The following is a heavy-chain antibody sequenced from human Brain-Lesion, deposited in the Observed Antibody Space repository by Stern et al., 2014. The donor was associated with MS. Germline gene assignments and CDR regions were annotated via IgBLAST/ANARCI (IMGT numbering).Heavy chain of an antibody. Sequence: QVQLVQSGPGLVKPSETLSLTCTVSGGSISSSTYYWAWIRQPPGKGLEWIGNIYYSGFTYYNPSLKSRVPISVDMSKNHFSRKLSSVPAADTAIYYCARHDSVPRPSQLYSARDRGPGYFDYWGQGTLVTVSS. J-gene: IGHJ4*02. CDR1: GGSISSSTYY. D-gene: IGHD1-26*01. V-gene: IGHV4-39*01. CDR3: ARHDSVPRPSQLYSARDRGPGYFDY. CDR2: IYYSGFT.